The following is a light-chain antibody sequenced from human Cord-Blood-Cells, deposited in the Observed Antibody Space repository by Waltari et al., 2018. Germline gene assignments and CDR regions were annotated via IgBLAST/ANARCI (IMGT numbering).Light chain of an antibody. J-gene: IGKJ1*01. Sequence: DIQMTQSPSTLSASVGERVTITCRASQSISSWLAWYQQKPGKAPKLLIYDASIVESGVPSRFSGSGSGTEFTLTISSLQPDDFATYYCQQYNSYSWTFGQGTKVEIK. CDR1: QSISSW. V-gene: IGKV1-5*01. CDR3: QQYNSYSWT. CDR2: DAS.